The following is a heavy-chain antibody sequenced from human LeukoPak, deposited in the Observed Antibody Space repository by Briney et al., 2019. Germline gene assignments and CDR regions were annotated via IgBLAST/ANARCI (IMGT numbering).Heavy chain of an antibody. CDR3: ARVPERIGESGTFPDY. CDR1: GYTFTSYY. D-gene: IGHD2/OR15-2a*01. CDR2: INPSGGST. Sequence: ASVKVSCKASGYTFTSYYMHWVRQAPGQGLEWMGIINPSGGSTSYAQKFQGRVTMTRDTSTSTVYMELSSLRSEDTAVYYCARVPERIGESGTFPDYWGQGTLVTVSS. J-gene: IGHJ4*02. V-gene: IGHV1-46*01.